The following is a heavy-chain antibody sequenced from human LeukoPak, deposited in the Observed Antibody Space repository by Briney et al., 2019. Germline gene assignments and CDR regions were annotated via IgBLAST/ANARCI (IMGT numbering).Heavy chain of an antibody. CDR1: GYTFTSYY. CDR2: ISAYNGNT. J-gene: IGHJ4*02. Sequence: ASVKVSCKASGYTFTSYYMHWVRQAPGQGLEWMGWISAYNGNTNYAQKLQGRVTMTTDTSTSTAYMELRSLRSDDTAVYYCARADYGEPYYFDYWGQGTLVTVSS. V-gene: IGHV1-18*04. CDR3: ARADYGEPYYFDY. D-gene: IGHD4-17*01.